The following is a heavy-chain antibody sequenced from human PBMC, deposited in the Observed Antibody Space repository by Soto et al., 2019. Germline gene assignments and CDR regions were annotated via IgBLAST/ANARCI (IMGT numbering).Heavy chain of an antibody. CDR3: ARDLGSSSWYGEGWFDP. CDR1: GYTFTGYY. V-gene: IGHV1-2*02. CDR2: INPNSGGT. Sequence: QVQLVRSGAEVKKPGASVKVSCKASGYTFTGYYMHWVRQAPGQGLEWMGWINPNSGGTNYAQKFQGRVTMTRDTSISTAYMELSRLRSDDTAVYYCARDLGSSSWYGEGWFDPWGQGTLVTVSS. D-gene: IGHD6-13*01. J-gene: IGHJ5*02.